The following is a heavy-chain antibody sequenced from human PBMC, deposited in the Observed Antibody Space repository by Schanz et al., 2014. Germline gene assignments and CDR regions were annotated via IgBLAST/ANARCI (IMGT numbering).Heavy chain of an antibody. CDR2: ISRDGTTS. CDR1: GFIFNDYY. Sequence: QVQLVESGGGLVKPGGSLRLSCAASGFIFNDYYMNWIRQAPGKGLEWLSYISRDGTTSYYADSVKGRFTISRDNSKNTLYLQMNSLRAGDTAVYYCARSPRDIVVVPAARYPLYYYYGMDVWGQGTTVTVSS. J-gene: IGHJ6*02. D-gene: IGHD2-2*01. CDR3: ARSPRDIVVVPAARYPLYYYYGMDV. V-gene: IGHV3-11*04.